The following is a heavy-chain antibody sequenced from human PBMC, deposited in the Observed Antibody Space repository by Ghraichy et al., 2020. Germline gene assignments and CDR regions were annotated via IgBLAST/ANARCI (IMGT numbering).Heavy chain of an antibody. CDR3: ARSNFWSDLRNYYYYGMDV. V-gene: IGHV1-69*13. CDR1: GGTFSSYA. J-gene: IGHJ6*02. CDR2: IIPIFGTA. Sequence: SVKVSCKASGGTFSSYAISWVRQAPGQGLEWMGGIIPIFGTANYAQKFQGRVTITADESTSTAYMELSSLRSEDTAVYYCARSNFWSDLRNYYYYGMDVWGQGTTVTVSS. D-gene: IGHD3-3*01.